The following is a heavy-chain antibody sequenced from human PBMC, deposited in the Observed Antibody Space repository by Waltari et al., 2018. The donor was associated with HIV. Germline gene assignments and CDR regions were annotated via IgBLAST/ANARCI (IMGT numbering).Heavy chain of an antibody. CDR2: ISAYNGKT. J-gene: IGHJ6*02. CDR3: AGGDYDILTGYWYGMDV. Sequence: QVQLVQSGAEVKKPGASVKVSCKASGYTFTSYGISWVRQAPGQGLEWMGWISAYNGKTNYAPKLQGRVTMTTDTSTSTAYMELRSLRSDDTAVYYCAGGDYDILTGYWYGMDVWGQGTTVTVSS. V-gene: IGHV1-18*01. CDR1: GYTFTSYG. D-gene: IGHD3-9*01.